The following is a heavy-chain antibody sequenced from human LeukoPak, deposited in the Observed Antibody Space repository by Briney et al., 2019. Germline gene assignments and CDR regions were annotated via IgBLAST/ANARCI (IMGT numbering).Heavy chain of an antibody. V-gene: IGHV3-7*01. CDR3: ARRRMQWTTEPPDY. D-gene: IGHD6-19*01. CDR2: IKQDGSEK. Sequence: PGGSLRLSCAASGFTFSSYWMSWVRQAPGKGLEWVANIKQDGSEKYYVDSVKGRFTISRDNAKNSLYLQMNSLRAEDTAVYYCARRRMQWTTEPPDYWGQGTLVTVSS. CDR1: GFTFSSYW. J-gene: IGHJ4*02.